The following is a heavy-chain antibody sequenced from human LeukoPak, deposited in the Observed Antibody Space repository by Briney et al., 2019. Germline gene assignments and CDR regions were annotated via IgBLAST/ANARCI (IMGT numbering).Heavy chain of an antibody. Sequence: PGGSLRLSCAASGFTFDDYAMHWVRQAPGKGLEWVSGISWNSGSIGYADSVKGRFTISRDSAKNSLYLQMNSLRAEDTALYYCAKDIYNYFDSSGYGYWGQGTLVTVSS. J-gene: IGHJ4*02. CDR1: GFTFDDYA. CDR2: ISWNSGSI. V-gene: IGHV3-9*01. CDR3: AKDIYNYFDSSGYGY. D-gene: IGHD3-22*01.